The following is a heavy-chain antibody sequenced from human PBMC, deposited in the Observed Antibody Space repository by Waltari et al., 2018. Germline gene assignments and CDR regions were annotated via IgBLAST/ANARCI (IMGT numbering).Heavy chain of an antibody. D-gene: IGHD1-1*01. V-gene: IGHV4-30-4*08. CDR3: ARDRGETVLHALSTGLLKSSYLDF. Sequence: QVQLQESGPGLVRTSQTLALTCTVSGVSVNSPTSRWAWLRQPPGGGLEWIASVVSTGSTFSNPSRERRLHISLHTSRNQFSLNLTSVTAADTAVYFCARDRGETVLHALSTGLLKSSYLDFWGQGTLVTVSS. CDR1: GVSVNSPTSR. CDR2: VVSTGST. J-gene: IGHJ4*02.